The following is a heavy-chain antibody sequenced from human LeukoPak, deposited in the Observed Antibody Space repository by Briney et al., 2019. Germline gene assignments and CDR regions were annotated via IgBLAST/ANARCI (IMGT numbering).Heavy chain of an antibody. J-gene: IGHJ6*02. Sequence: GGSLRLSCAASGFTFSSYSMTWVGQVPGRGPEWVANVNRDGSETYYLDSVKGRFTISKDNAKNSLYLQMNSLRAEDTALYHCARNNGMDVWGQGTTVIVSS. V-gene: IGHV3-7*03. CDR3: ARNNGMDV. CDR2: VNRDGSET. CDR1: GFTFSSYS.